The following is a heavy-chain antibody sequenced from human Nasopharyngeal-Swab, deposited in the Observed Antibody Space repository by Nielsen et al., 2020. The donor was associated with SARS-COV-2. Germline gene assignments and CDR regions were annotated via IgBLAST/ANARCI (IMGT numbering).Heavy chain of an antibody. D-gene: IGHD3-10*01. CDR2: IYYSGNT. V-gene: IGHV4-39*07. CDR1: GGSISSSSYY. J-gene: IGHJ3*02. CDR3: ARGDLASWSYIAFDI. Sequence: SETLSLTCTVSGGSISSSSYYWGWIRQPPGKGLEWIGSIYYSGNTYYNPSLKSRVTISVDTSKNQFSLKLNSVTAADTAVYYCARGDLASWSYIAFDIWGQGTMVTVSS.